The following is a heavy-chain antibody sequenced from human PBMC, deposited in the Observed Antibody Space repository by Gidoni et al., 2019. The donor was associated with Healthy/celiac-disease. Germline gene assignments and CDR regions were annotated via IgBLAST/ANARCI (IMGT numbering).Heavy chain of an antibody. V-gene: IGHV1-69*02. CDR3: ARGKSIAANYYYYYGMDV. Sequence: QVQLVQSGAEVKKPGSSVKVSCKASGGTFSSYTISWVRQAPGQGLEWMGRIIPILGIANYAQKFQGRVTITADKSTSTAYMELSSLRSEDTAVYYCARGKSIAANYYYYYGMDVWGQGTTVTVSS. D-gene: IGHD6-6*01. CDR1: GGTFSSYT. J-gene: IGHJ6*02. CDR2: IIPILGIA.